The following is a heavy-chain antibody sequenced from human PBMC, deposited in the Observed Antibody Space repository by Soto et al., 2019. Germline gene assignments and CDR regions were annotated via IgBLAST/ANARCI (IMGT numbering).Heavy chain of an antibody. J-gene: IGHJ5*02. V-gene: IGHV3-74*01. CDR2: INSDGSST. Sequence: EVQLVESGGGLVQPGGSLRLSCAVSGFTFSSYWMHWVRQAPGKGLVWVSRINSDGSSTYYADSVKGLFTISRDNAKNTLYLQMNSLRAEDTAVYYCARERDSRVPCFDPWGQGTLVTVAS. CDR3: ARERDSRVPCFDP. CDR1: GFTFSSYW. D-gene: IGHD2-21*02.